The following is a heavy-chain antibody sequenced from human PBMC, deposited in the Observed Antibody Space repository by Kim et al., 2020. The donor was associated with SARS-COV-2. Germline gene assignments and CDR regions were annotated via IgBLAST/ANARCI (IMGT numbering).Heavy chain of an antibody. D-gene: IGHD1-26*01. Sequence: GGSLRLSCAASGFTFSSYTMNWVRQAPGKGLEWVSSISSTSNYIYYADSVKGRFTISRDNAKNSLYLQMNSLRAEDTAVYYCARGRWDLHYFDYWGQGTLVNVSS. CDR3: ARGRWDLHYFDY. V-gene: IGHV3-21*01. CDR1: GFTFSSYT. J-gene: IGHJ4*02. CDR2: ISSTSNYI.